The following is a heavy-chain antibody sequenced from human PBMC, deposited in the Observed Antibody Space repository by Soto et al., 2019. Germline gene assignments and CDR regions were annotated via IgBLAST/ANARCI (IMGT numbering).Heavy chain of an antibody. Sequence: EVPLLESGGGLVQPGGSLRLACAASGFTFSTYAMSWVRQAPGKGLEWVSAISGSGGSTYYADSVKGRFTISRDNSKNTLYLQMNSLRAEDTAVYYFTKRQWGVFDSWGQGTLVTVSS. CDR1: GFTFSTYA. V-gene: IGHV3-23*01. CDR3: TKRQWGVFDS. CDR2: ISGSGGST. J-gene: IGHJ4*02. D-gene: IGHD3-16*01.